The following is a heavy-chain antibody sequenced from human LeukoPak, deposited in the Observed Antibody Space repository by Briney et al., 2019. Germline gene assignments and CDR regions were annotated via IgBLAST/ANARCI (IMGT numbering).Heavy chain of an antibody. V-gene: IGHV4-38-2*02. CDR1: GYSISSGYY. Sequence: SETLSLTCTVSGYSISSGYYWGWIRQPPGKGLEWIGSIYYSGSTYYNPSLKSRVTISVDTSKNQFSLKLSSVTAADTAVYYCASGLYYYDSSGLIRGYYFDYWGQGTLVTVSS. J-gene: IGHJ4*02. D-gene: IGHD3-22*01. CDR3: ASGLYYYDSSGLIRGYYFDY. CDR2: IYYSGST.